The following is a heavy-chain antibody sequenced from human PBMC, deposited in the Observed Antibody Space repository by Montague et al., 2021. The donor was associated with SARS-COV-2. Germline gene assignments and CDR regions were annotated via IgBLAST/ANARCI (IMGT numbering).Heavy chain of an antibody. D-gene: IGHD1-14*01. CDR1: LDSFVAEY. CDR3: ARAQPRTIES. J-gene: IGHJ4*02. V-gene: IGHV4-59*01. CDR2: VFLSGNI. Sequence: SETLSLTCTGSLDSFVAEYWPWMGEHPNKRLEWIGNVFLSGNINRNPSLKSRVSMSVDTSKNQFFLVLNSVTPADTAVYYCARAQPRTIESWGQGTLVTVSS.